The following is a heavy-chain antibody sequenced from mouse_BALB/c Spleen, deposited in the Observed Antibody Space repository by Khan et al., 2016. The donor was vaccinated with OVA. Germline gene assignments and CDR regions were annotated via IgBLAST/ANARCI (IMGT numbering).Heavy chain of an antibody. CDR2: IWGGGST. CDR1: GFSLTDHG. J-gene: IGHJ4*01. V-gene: IGHV2-6-5*01. CDR3: AKQIWSPYYGMDY. D-gene: IGHD1-1*02. Sequence: VQLQESGPGLVAPSQSLSITCTVSGFSLTDHGVSWIRQPPGKGLEWLGVIWGGGSTYYNSALKSRLSISKDNSKSQVFLKMNSLQTDDTAMYYCAKQIWSPYYGMDYWGQGTSVTVSS.